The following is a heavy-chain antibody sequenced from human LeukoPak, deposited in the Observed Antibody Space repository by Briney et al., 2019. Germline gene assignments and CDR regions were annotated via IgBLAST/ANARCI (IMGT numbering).Heavy chain of an antibody. J-gene: IGHJ4*02. Sequence: GGSLRLSCAASGFTFSSYGMHWVRQAPGKGLEWVSGISWNSGSIGYADSVKGRFTTSRDNAKNSLYLQMNSLRPEDTALYYCAKDISGLFRSGYYDYWGQGSLVTVSS. CDR1: GFTFSSYG. V-gene: IGHV3-9*01. D-gene: IGHD3-3*01. CDR2: ISWNSGSI. CDR3: AKDISGLFRSGYYDY.